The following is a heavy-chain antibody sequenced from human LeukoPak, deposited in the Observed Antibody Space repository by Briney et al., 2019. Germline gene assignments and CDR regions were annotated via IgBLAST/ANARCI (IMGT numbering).Heavy chain of an antibody. CDR3: AGSSYYDSTYGMDV. J-gene: IGHJ6*02. Sequence: SETLSLTCAVPGGSISSSNWWSWVRQPPGKGLEWIGEIYHSGSTNYNPSLKSRVTISVDNSKNHFSLKLSSVTAADTAVYYCAGSSYYDSTYGMDVWGQGTTVTVSS. D-gene: IGHD3-22*01. CDR1: GGSISSSNW. CDR2: IYHSGST. V-gene: IGHV4-4*02.